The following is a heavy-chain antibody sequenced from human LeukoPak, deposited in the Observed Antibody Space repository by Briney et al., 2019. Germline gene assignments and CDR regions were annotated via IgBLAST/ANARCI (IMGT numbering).Heavy chain of an antibody. Sequence: SETLSLTCAVYGGSFSGYYWSWIRQPPGKGLEWIGEINHSGSTNYNPFLKSRVTISVDTSKNQFSLKLSSVTAADTAVYYCARGQDIVVVPAARGFDPWGQGTLVTVSS. V-gene: IGHV4-34*01. CDR1: GGSFSGYY. J-gene: IGHJ5*02. CDR2: INHSGST. D-gene: IGHD2-2*01. CDR3: ARGQDIVVVPAARGFDP.